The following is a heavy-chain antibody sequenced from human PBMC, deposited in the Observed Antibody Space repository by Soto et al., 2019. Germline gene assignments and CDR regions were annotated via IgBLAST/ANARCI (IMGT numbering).Heavy chain of an antibody. V-gene: IGHV5-51*01. CDR1: GYSFTTYW. CDR3: ARQGGWSKGDDY. J-gene: IGHJ4*02. Sequence: PGESLKISCKGSGYSFTTYWIAWVRQMPGKGLEWMGIIYPGDSDTRYSPPFQGQVTISADKSISTAYLQWSSLKASDSAIYHCARQGGWSKGDDYWGPGTLVTVSS. D-gene: IGHD1-26*01. CDR2: IYPGDSDT.